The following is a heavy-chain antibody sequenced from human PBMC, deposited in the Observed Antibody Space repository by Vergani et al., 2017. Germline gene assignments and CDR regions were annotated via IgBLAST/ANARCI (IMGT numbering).Heavy chain of an antibody. CDR3: ARTDSSGGDDAFDI. Sequence: QVQLQQWGAGLLKPSETLSLTCAVYGGSFSGYYWSWIRQPPGKGLEWIGSIYYSGSTYYNPSLKSRVTISVDTSKNQFSLKLSSVTAADTAVYYCARTDSSGGDDAFDIWGQGTMVTVSS. CDR1: GGSFSGYY. CDR2: IYYSGST. D-gene: IGHD6-19*01. V-gene: IGHV4-34*01. J-gene: IGHJ3*02.